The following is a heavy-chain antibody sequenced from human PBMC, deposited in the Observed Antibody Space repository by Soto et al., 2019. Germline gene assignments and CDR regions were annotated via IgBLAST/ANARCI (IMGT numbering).Heavy chain of an antibody. J-gene: IGHJ6*02. Sequence: GASVKVSCKASGYTFTSYDINWVRQATGQGLEWMGWMNPNSGNTGYAQKFQGRVTMTRNTSISTAYMELSSLRSEDTAVYYCARGGYSSGWYGNYYYGMDVWGQGTTVTVSS. CDR2: MNPNSGNT. CDR1: GYTFTSYD. V-gene: IGHV1-8*01. CDR3: ARGGYSSGWYGNYYYGMDV. D-gene: IGHD6-19*01.